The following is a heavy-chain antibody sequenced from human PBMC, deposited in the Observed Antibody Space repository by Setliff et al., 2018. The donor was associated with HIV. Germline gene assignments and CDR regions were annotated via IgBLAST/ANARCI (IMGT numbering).Heavy chain of an antibody. CDR3: ARGIISSGRRAARPGYYSCMDV. D-gene: IGHD6-6*01. CDR1: GGTFSSYA. J-gene: IGHJ6*03. V-gene: IGHV1-69*05. Sequence: GASVKVSCQASGGTFSSYAISWVRQAPGQGLEWMGGIIPIFGTANYAQKFQGRVTSTTDESTSTAYMELSSLRSEDTAVYYCARGIISSGRRAARPGYYSCMDVWGRGTTVTVSS. CDR2: IIPIFGTA.